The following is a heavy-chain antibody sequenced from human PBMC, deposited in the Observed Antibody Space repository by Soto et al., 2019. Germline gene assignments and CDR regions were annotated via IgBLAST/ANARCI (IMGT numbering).Heavy chain of an antibody. CDR1: GLTISGKKY. CDR3: ATWHAREHAFDV. J-gene: IGHJ3*01. Sequence: DVQLVESGGGLIQPGESLRLSCAAFGLTISGKKYVAWVRQAPGKGLEWVSALYDVDGSFYADSVTGRFTTSSDSSKTTVYLQMHDLRPDDTAVYYCATWHAREHAFDVWGQGTTVTISS. D-gene: IGHD1-1*01. CDR2: LYDVDGS. V-gene: IGHV3-53*01.